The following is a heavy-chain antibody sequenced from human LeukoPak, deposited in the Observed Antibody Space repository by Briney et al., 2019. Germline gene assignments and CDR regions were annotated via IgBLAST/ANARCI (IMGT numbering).Heavy chain of an antibody. CDR2: ISSSSSTI. J-gene: IGHJ4*02. CDR1: GFTFSSYS. Sequence: GGSLRLSCAASGFTFSSYSMNWVRQAPGKGLEWVSYISSSSSTIYYADSVKGRFTISRDNAKNSLYLQMNSLRAEDTAVYYCSRGDNVLIDYWGQGTLVTVSS. CDR3: SRGDNVLIDY. V-gene: IGHV3-48*01. D-gene: IGHD1-1*01.